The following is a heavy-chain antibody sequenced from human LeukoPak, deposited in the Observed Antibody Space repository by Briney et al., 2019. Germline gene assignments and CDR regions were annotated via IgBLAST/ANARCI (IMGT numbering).Heavy chain of an antibody. Sequence: TSETLSLTCTVSGGSIRSTSYYWGWIRQPPGKGLEWIGSISYSGSTYHNPSLKSRVSISADTSKNQLSLKLSSVTAADTAVYYCARDLYSSRTNDAFVIWGQGTMVTVSS. D-gene: IGHD6-13*01. J-gene: IGHJ3*02. CDR2: ISYSGST. V-gene: IGHV4-39*07. CDR1: GGSIRSTSYY. CDR3: ARDLYSSRTNDAFVI.